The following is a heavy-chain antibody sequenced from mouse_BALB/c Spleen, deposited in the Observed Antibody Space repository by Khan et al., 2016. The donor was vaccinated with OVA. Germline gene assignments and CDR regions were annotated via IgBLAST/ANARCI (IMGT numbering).Heavy chain of an antibody. D-gene: IGHD1-1*01. CDR3: ERVNDGSRDYFAY. J-gene: IGHJ2*01. V-gene: IGHV1-9*01. Sequence: VKLQESGAELVKPGASVKISCKATGYTFSGYWLEWVKQRPGKGLEWIGEILPGSGSRNYNEKFKGKATLTADKSSSTTYMQLSSLTSEDSAVYYCERVNDGSRDYFAYWGQGTTLTVSA. CDR2: ILPGSGSR. CDR1: GYTFSGYW.